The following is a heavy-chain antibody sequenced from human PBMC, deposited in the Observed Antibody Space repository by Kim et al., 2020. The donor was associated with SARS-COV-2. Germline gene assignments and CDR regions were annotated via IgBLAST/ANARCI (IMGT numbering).Heavy chain of an antibody. CDR1: GFTFSSYW. Sequence: GGSLRLSCAASGFTFSSYWMTWVRQAPGKGLEWVANIKQDGSEKYYVDSVKGRFTMSRDNSRNSLYLQMNSLRAEDTAVYYCARDRFFGVVSPTRFFDLWGQRALVTVSS. CDR3: ARDRFFGVVSPTRFFDL. J-gene: IGHJ4*02. V-gene: IGHV3-7*01. CDR2: IKQDGSEK. D-gene: IGHD3-3*01.